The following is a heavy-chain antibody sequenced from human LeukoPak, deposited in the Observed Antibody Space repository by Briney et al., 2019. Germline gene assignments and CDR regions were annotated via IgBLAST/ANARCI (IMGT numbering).Heavy chain of an antibody. J-gene: IGHJ6*03. CDR1: GGTFSSYA. D-gene: IGHD3-3*01. CDR2: IIPIFGTA. V-gene: IGHV1-69*06. CDR3: ARGDSPYYDFWSGYYRYYYYYMDV. Sequence: SVKVSCKASGGTFSSYAISWVRQAPGQGLEWMGGIIPIFGTANYAQKFQGRVTITADKSTSTAYMELSSLRSEDTAVYYCARGDSPYYDFWSGYYRYYYYYMDVWGKGTTVTVSS.